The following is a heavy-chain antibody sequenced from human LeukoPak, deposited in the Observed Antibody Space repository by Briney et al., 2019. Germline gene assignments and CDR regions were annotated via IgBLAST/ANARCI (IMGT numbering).Heavy chain of an antibody. CDR2: IIPIFGTA. Sequence: SVKVSCKASGGTFSSYAISWVRQAPGQGLEWMGRIIPIFGTANYAQKFQGRVTITTDKSTSTAYMELSSLRSEDTAVYYCARDREYYYDSSGYSYVSDYWGQGTLVTVSS. J-gene: IGHJ4*02. D-gene: IGHD3-22*01. V-gene: IGHV1-69*05. CDR1: GGTFSSYA. CDR3: ARDREYYYDSSGYSYVSDY.